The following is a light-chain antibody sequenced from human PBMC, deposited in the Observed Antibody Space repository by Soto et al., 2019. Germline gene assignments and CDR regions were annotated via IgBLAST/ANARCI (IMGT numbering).Light chain of an antibody. Sequence: QSALTQPASVSGSPGQSITISCTGTSSDVGGYNYVSWYQQHPGKAPKLMISEVSNRPSGVSDRFSGSKSGNTASLTISGLQAEDKADYYCSSYTSNNTPVFGGGTKVTVL. CDR2: EVS. CDR1: SSDVGGYNY. V-gene: IGLV2-14*01. CDR3: SSYTSNNTPV. J-gene: IGLJ2*01.